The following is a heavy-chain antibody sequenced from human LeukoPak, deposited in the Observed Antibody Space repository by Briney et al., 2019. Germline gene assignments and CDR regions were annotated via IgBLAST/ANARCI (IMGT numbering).Heavy chain of an antibody. J-gene: IGHJ2*01. CDR3: ARRVATDWYFDL. CDR2: IYSGGST. V-gene: IGHV3-53*05. Sequence: PGGSLRLSCAASGFTVSSKYMNWVRQAPGKGLEWVSVIYSGGSTYYADSVKGRFTISRDNSKNTLYLQMNSLRAEDTAVYYCARRVATDWYFDLWGRGTLVTVSS. CDR1: GFTVSSKY. D-gene: IGHD5-12*01.